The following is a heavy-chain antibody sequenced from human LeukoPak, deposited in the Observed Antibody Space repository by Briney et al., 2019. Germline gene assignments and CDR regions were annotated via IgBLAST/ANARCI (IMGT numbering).Heavy chain of an antibody. CDR3: ARMVQLWNAPDY. CDR2: IYYSGST. J-gene: IGHJ4*02. V-gene: IGHV4-59*08. D-gene: IGHD5-18*01. CDR1: GGSISSYY. Sequence: PSETLSLTCTVAGGSISSYYWSWIRQPPGKGLEWIGYIYYSGSTNYNPSLKSRVTISEDTSKNQFSLKLSSVTAADTAVYYCARMVQLWNAPDYWGQGTLVTVSS.